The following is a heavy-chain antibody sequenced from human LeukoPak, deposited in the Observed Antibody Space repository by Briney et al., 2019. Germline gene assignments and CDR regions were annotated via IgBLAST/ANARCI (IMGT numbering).Heavy chain of an antibody. CDR2: IYYSGAT. D-gene: IGHD1-1*01. Sequence: SVTLSLTCTVSNYSISGSNWWGWIRQPPGKGLEWIAYIYYSGATYYNTLFRSRATVSVDMSENHFALKLTSVTAVDTAVYYCASTGNWDDLGVDFWGQGIPVTVSS. J-gene: IGHJ4*02. CDR1: NYSISGSNW. CDR3: ASTGNWDDLGVDF. V-gene: IGHV4-28*01.